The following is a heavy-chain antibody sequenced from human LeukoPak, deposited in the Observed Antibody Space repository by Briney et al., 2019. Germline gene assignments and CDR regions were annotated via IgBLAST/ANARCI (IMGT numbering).Heavy chain of an antibody. CDR2: IYTSGST. J-gene: IGHJ3*02. CDR3: ASSIVVVVAATVGFDI. V-gene: IGHV4-61*02. D-gene: IGHD2-15*01. CDR1: GGSISSGSYY. Sequence: PSLTLSLTCTVSGGSISSGSYYWSWIRQPAGKGLEWIGRIYTSGSTNYNPSLKSRVTISVDTSKNQFSLKLSSVTAADTAVYHCASSIVVVVAATVGFDIWGQGTMVTVSS.